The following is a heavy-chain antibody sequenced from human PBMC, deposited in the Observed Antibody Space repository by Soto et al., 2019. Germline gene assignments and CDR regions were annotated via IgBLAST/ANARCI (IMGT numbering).Heavy chain of an antibody. CDR3: ARDGREASGIDV. J-gene: IGHJ6*02. Sequence: QVQLEESGPGLVKPSETLSLTCTVSGGSISSHYWSWVRQAPGKGLEWIGGIYYRGNTFYNPSLKRRGTISVDTSNNQFSLKLDSVTPADTAVYYCARDGREASGIDVWGQGTAVTVSS. V-gene: IGHV4-59*11. CDR1: GGSISSHY. CDR2: IYYRGNT. D-gene: IGHD1-26*01.